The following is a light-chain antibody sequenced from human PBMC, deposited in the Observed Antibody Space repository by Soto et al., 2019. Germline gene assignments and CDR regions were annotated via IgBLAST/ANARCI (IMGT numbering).Light chain of an antibody. V-gene: IGLV2-8*01. CDR3: SSYAGSNTFI. Sequence: QSALTQPPSASGSPGQSVTISCTGTSSDVGGYNYVSWYQQYPGEAPKLMIYEVSKGPSGVPDRFSGSKSGNTASLTVSGLQAEDEADYYCSSYAGSNTFIFGGGTQLTVL. J-gene: IGLJ2*01. CDR2: EVS. CDR1: SSDVGGYNY.